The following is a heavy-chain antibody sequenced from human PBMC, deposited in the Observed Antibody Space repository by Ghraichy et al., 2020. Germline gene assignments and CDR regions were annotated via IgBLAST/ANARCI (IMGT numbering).Heavy chain of an antibody. D-gene: IGHD3/OR15-3a*01. CDR2: IYSSGST. CDR1: GGSISSYY. Sequence: SETLSLTCSVSGGSISSYYWSWIRQSAGKGLEWIGHIYSSGSTNYNPSLKSRVTMSVDTSKNQFSLKLSSVTAADTALYYCARNRPGGAGLDYFDYWGQGTLVTVSS. J-gene: IGHJ4*02. V-gene: IGHV4-4*07. CDR3: ARNRPGGAGLDYFDY.